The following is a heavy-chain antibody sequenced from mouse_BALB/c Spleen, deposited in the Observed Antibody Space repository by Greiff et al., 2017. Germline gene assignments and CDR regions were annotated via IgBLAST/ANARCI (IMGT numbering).Heavy chain of an antibody. J-gene: IGHJ4*01. D-gene: IGHD1-1*01. CDR1: GFAFSSYD. CDR2: ISSGGGST. CDR3: AIRSYGSRNAMDY. V-gene: IGHV5-12-1*01. Sequence: EVQLVESGGGLVKPGGSLKLSCAASGFAFSSYDMSWVRQTPEKRLEWVAYISSGGGSTYYPDTVKGRFTISRDNAKNTLYLQMSSLKSEDTAMYYCAIRSYGSRNAMDYWGQGTSVTVSS.